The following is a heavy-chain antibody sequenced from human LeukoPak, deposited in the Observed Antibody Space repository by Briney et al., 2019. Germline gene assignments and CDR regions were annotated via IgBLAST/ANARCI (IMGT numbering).Heavy chain of an antibody. D-gene: IGHD4-17*01. Sequence: GASVKVSCKASGYTFSDHDVQWVRQAPGQGFECLGWINPNSGAATYAQKFQGRVTMTRDTSISTAYMELRSLRSDDTAVYFCARGALGPATLTNYFEYWGQGTLVTVSS. V-gene: IGHV1-2*02. CDR1: GYTFSDHD. CDR2: INPNSGAA. J-gene: IGHJ4*02. CDR3: ARGALGPATLTNYFEY.